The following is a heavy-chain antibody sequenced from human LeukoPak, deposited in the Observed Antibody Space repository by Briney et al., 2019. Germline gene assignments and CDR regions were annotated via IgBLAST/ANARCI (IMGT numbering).Heavy chain of an antibody. CDR1: GGSISSHY. V-gene: IGHV4-59*11. CDR2: IYYSGST. Sequence: PSETLSLTCTVSGGSISSHYWSWIRQPPGEGLEWIGYIYYSGSTNYNPSLKSRVTISVDASKNQFSLKLSSVTAADTAVYYWAWSEQLGVFDYWGQGTLVTVCS. J-gene: IGHJ4*02. D-gene: IGHD6-6*01. CDR3: AWSEQLGVFDY.